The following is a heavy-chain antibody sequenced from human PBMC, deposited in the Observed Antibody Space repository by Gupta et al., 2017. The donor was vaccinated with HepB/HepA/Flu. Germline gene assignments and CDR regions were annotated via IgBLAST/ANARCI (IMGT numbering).Heavy chain of an antibody. D-gene: IGHD1-26*01. Sequence: EVQLVESGGGLVQPGGSLRLSCAASGFIFSSSEMIWVRQAPGKGLEWASGISGSGGARWYADSVKGRFTVSRDNAKNSLYLQMNSLRVEDTAIYYCAREIGGGPSGAFNIWGQGTMVIVSS. CDR3: AREIGGGPSGAFNI. CDR1: GFIFSSSE. CDR2: ISGSGGAR. J-gene: IGHJ3*02. V-gene: IGHV3-48*03.